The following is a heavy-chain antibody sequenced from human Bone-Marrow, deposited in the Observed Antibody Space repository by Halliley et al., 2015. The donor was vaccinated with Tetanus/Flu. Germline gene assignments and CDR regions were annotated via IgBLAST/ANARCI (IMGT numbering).Heavy chain of an antibody. Sequence: TLSLTCAVYGGSFDYYYWSWIRQPPGKGLEWIGEINHGATTNYNTSLKSRVTISVDTSRNQFSLRLTSVTAADSAIYYCAREWYYSDNSGYFIDFWGQGTRVTVSS. V-gene: IGHV4-34*01. J-gene: IGHJ4*02. CDR3: AREWYYSDNSGYFIDF. CDR1: GGSFDYYY. D-gene: IGHD3-22*01. CDR2: INHGATT.